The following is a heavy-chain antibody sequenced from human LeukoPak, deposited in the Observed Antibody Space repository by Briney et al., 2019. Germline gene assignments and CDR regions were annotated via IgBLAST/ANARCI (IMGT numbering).Heavy chain of an antibody. CDR3: ARGGPIYYYGMDV. CDR2: INSDGSST. CDR1: GFTFSSYW. V-gene: IGHV3-74*01. J-gene: IGHJ6*04. Sequence: QAGGSLRLSCAASGFTFSSYWMHWVRQAPGKGLVWVSRINSDGSSTSYADSVKGRFTIPRDNAKNTLYLQMNSLRAEDTAVYYCARGGPIYYYGMDVWGKGTTVTVSS. D-gene: IGHD3-10*01.